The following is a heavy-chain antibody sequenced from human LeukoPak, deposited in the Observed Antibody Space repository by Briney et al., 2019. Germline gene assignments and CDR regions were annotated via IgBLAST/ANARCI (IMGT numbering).Heavy chain of an antibody. D-gene: IGHD2-2*02. CDR3: ARAPNYCSSTSCYTGKAYYFDY. CDR1: GGSLSSGGYY. Sequence: SQTLSLTCTVSGGSLSSGGYYWSWIRQPPGRGLGWIGYIYHSGSTYYNPSLKSRVTISVDRSKNQFSLKLSSVTAADTAVYYCARAPNYCSSTSCYTGKAYYFDYWGQGTLVTVSS. J-gene: IGHJ4*02. V-gene: IGHV4-30-2*01. CDR2: IYHSGST.